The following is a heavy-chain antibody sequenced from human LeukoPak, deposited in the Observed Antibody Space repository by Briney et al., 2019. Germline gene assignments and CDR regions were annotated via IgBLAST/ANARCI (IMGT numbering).Heavy chain of an antibody. V-gene: IGHV1-2*04. CDR3: ARSIRYFDWLQRNAFDI. J-gene: IGHJ3*02. D-gene: IGHD3-9*01. CDR1: GYTFTGYY. Sequence: GASVKVSCKASGYTFTGYYMHWVRQAPGQGLEWMGWINPNSGGTNYAQKFQGWVTMTRDTSISTAYMELSRLRSDDTAVYYCARSIRYFDWLQRNAFDIWGQGTMGTVSS. CDR2: INPNSGGT.